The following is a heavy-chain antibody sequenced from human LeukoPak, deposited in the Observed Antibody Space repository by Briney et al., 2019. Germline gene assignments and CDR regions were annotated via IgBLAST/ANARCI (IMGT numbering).Heavy chain of an antibody. V-gene: IGHV4-30-2*01. Sequence: SQTLSLTCTVSGGSISSGGYYWSWIRQPPGKGLEWIGYIYHSGSTYYNPSLKSRVTISVDRSKNQFSLKLSSVTAADTAVYYCARSTTHSGSYSIDYWGQGTLVTVSS. D-gene: IGHD1-26*01. CDR1: GGSISSGGYY. CDR3: ARSTTHSGSYSIDY. CDR2: IYHSGST. J-gene: IGHJ4*02.